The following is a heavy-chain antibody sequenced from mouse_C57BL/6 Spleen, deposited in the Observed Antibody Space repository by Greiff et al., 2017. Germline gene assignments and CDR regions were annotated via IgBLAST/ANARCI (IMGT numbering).Heavy chain of an antibody. CDR1: GFNIKDDY. CDR3: TTNYDGSSYVVRGDFDY. Sequence: VQLQQSGAELVRPGASVKLSCTASGFNIKDDYMPWVKQRPEQGLEWIGWIDPENGDTEYASKFQGKATITADTSSNTAYLQLSSLTSEDTAVYYCTTNYDGSSYVVRGDFDYWGQGTTLTVSS. D-gene: IGHD1-1*01. J-gene: IGHJ2*01. V-gene: IGHV14-4*01. CDR2: IDPENGDT.